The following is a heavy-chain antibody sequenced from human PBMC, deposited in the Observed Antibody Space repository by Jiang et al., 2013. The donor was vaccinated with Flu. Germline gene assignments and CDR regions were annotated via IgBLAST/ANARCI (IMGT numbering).Heavy chain of an antibody. CDR3: TREVLGVDY. J-gene: IGHJ4*02. CDR2: IRSKAYGGTT. V-gene: IGHV3-49*04. CDR1: TFGDYA. D-gene: IGHD3-16*01. Sequence: TFGDYAMSWVRQAPGKGLEWVGFIRSKAYGGTTEYAAPVKGRFTISRDDSKSIAYLQMNSLKTEDTAVYYCTREVLGVDYWGQGTLVTVSS.